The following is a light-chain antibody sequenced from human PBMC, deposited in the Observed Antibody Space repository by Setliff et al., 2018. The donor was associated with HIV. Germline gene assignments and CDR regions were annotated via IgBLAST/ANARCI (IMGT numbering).Light chain of an antibody. CDR2: EVT. CDR3: ATYTARLGLV. J-gene: IGLJ1*01. Sequence: QSALAQPASVSGSPGQSITTACTGTSSDVDTFDFVSWYQQHPDKAPKLLIYEVTNRPSGISNRFSGSKSGNTASLTISGLHEEDEGDYYCATYTARLGLVFGTGTKVTVL. V-gene: IGLV2-14*01. CDR1: SSDVDTFDF.